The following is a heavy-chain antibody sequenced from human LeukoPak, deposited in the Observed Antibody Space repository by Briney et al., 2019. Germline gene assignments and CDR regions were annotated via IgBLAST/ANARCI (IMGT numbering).Heavy chain of an antibody. CDR2: ISGSGGIT. CDR1: GFTFSGYA. CDR3: AKSRRITIFGVVITDYYYYGMDV. D-gene: IGHD3-3*01. J-gene: IGHJ6*02. Sequence: GGSLRLSCAASGFTFSGYAMSWVRQAPGKGLEWVSAISGSGGITYYADSVKGRFTTSRDNSKNTLYLQMNSLRAEDTAVYYCAKSRRITIFGVVITDYYYYGMDVWGQGTTVTVSS. V-gene: IGHV3-23*01.